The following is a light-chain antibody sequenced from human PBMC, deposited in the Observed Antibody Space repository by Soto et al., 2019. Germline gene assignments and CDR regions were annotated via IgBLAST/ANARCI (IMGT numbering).Light chain of an antibody. V-gene: IGLV2-14*01. CDR1: SSDVGGYNY. CDR3: SSEAV. Sequence: QSVLTQPASVSGSPGQSITISCTGTSSDVGGYNYVSWYQQHPGKAPKLMIYDVSNRPSGVSNCFSGSKSGNTASLTISGLQAEDEADYYGSSEAVFGGGTKLTVL. CDR2: DVS. J-gene: IGLJ2*01.